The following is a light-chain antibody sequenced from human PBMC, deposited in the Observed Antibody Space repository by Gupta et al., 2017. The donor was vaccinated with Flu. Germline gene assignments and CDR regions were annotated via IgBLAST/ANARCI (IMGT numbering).Light chain of an antibody. V-gene: IGKV1-33*01. Sequence: DIQMTQSPCSLSASVGDRVTITCQASQDISNYLNWYQQKSGKAPKLLIYDASNLEVGVPSRFSGTVSGTTFTFTISRLQPEDIATYYCQQYNNLPVTFGQGTRLELK. CDR1: QDISNY. CDR3: QQYNNLPVT. CDR2: DAS. J-gene: IGKJ5*01.